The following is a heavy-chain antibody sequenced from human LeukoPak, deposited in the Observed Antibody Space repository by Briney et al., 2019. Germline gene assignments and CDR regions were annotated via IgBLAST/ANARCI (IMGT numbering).Heavy chain of an antibody. V-gene: IGHV4-34*01. Sequence: SETLSLTCAVYGGSFSGYYWSWIRQPPGKGLEWIGEINHSGSTNYNPSLKSRVTISVDTSKNQFSLKLSSVTAADTAVYYCARGNGSAATFDYWGQGTLVTVSS. J-gene: IGHJ4*02. CDR2: INHSGST. D-gene: IGHD1-1*01. CDR3: ARGNGSAATFDY. CDR1: GGSFSGYY.